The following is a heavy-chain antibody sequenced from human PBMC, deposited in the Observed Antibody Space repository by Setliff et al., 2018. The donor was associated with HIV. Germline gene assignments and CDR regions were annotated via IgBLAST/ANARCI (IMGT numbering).Heavy chain of an antibody. CDR1: GGSISSYY. CDR2: IYHSGSI. V-gene: IGHV4-59*08. J-gene: IGHJ2*01. CDR3: ARHDGTYCGGDCYLLGYFDL. Sequence: SETLSLTCTVSGGSISSYYWSWIRQPPGKGLEWIGSIYHSGSIYYNPSLKSRVTISVDTSKNQFSLKLSSVTAADTAVYYCARHDGTYCGGDCYLLGYFDLWGRGTLVTVSS. D-gene: IGHD2-21*02.